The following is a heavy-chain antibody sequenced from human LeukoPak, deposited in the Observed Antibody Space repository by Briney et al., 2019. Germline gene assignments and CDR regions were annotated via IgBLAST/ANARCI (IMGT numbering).Heavy chain of an antibody. Sequence: SETLSLTCTVSGGSISSYYWSWIRQPPGKGLEWIGYIYYSGSTNYNPSLKSRVTISVDTFKNQFSLKLSSVTAADTAVYYCARDSNYDNYYYYMDVWGKGTTVTVSS. CDR3: ARDSNYDNYYYYMDV. CDR2: IYYSGST. D-gene: IGHD4-11*01. CDR1: GGSISSYY. J-gene: IGHJ6*03. V-gene: IGHV4-59*01.